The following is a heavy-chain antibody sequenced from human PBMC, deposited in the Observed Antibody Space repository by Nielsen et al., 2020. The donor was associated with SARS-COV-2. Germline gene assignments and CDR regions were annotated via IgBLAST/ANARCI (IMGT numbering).Heavy chain of an antibody. V-gene: IGHV1-18*01. D-gene: IGHD2-2*01. Sequence: ASVKVSCKASGYTFTSYGISWVRQAPGQGLECMGWISAYNGNTNYAQKLQGRVTMTTDTSTSTAYMELRSLRSDDTAVYYCARDRHIVVVPAAPELNYYYYGMDVWGQGTTVTVSS. J-gene: IGHJ6*02. CDR1: GYTFTSYG. CDR3: ARDRHIVVVPAAPELNYYYYGMDV. CDR2: ISAYNGNT.